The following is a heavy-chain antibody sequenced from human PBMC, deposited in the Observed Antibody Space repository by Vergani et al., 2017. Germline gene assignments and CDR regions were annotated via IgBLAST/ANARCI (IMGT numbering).Heavy chain of an antibody. V-gene: IGHV3-23*04. Sequence: EVQLVESGGGLVQPGGSLRLSCAASGFTFSSYAMSWVRQAPGKGLEWVSAISGSGGSTYYADSVKGRFTISRDNSKNTLYLQMNSLRAEDTAVYYCAKELVYYVGGWYVGYFDYWGQGTLVTVSS. J-gene: IGHJ4*02. D-gene: IGHD6-19*01. CDR2: ISGSGGST. CDR3: AKELVYYVGGWYVGYFDY. CDR1: GFTFSSYA.